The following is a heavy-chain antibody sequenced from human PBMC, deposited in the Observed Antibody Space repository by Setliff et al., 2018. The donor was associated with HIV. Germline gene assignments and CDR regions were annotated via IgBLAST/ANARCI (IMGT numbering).Heavy chain of an antibody. Sequence: PSETLSLTCTVSSDSITNGYYWAWTRQSPGKGLEWIGSIYHSGSTYYNPSLKSRVAISVDTSKNRFSLKLASVTAADTAVYYCARDFITYGDYDQVYYYMDVWGKGTTVTSP. CDR3: ARDFITYGDYDQVYYYMDV. CDR1: SDSITNGYY. D-gene: IGHD4-17*01. CDR2: IYHSGST. J-gene: IGHJ6*03. V-gene: IGHV4-38-2*02.